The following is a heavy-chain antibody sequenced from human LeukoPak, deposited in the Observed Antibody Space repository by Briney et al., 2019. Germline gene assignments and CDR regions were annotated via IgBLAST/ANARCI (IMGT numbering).Heavy chain of an antibody. J-gene: IGHJ5*02. CDR2: IYHSGST. CDR1: GGSISSGGYS. CDR3: ARGRNPFDP. D-gene: IGHD1-14*01. V-gene: IGHV4-30-2*01. Sequence: PSETLSLTRAVSGGSISSGGYSWSWIRQPPGKGLEWIGYIYHSGSTYYNPSLKSRVTISVDRSKNQFSLKLSSVTAADTAVYYCARGRNPFDPWGQGTLVTVSS.